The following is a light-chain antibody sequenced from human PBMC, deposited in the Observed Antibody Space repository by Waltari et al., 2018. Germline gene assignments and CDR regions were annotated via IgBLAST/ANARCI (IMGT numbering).Light chain of an antibody. J-gene: IGKJ2*01. V-gene: IGKV1-5*03. CDR2: KAS. CDR3: QQYQSDPYT. CDR1: QSLSNW. Sequence: DIQMTQSPSTLSAFAGDRVTITCRASQSLSNWLAWYQQKPGRAPKLLIYKASNLYSGVASRFSGSGSGTEFTLTISGLQPDDFATYYCQQYQSDPYTFGQGTKLDIK.